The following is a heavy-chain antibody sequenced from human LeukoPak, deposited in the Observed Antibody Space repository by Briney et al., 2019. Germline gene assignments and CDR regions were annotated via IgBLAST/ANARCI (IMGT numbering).Heavy chain of an antibody. Sequence: PGGSLRLSCAASGFTFSSYWMHWVRQAPGKGLVWVSRINSDGSSTSYADSVKGRFTISRDNAKNTLYLQMNSLRAEDTAAYYCASSYYDNDAFDIWGQGTMVTVSS. V-gene: IGHV3-74*01. CDR2: INSDGSST. D-gene: IGHD3-22*01. CDR3: ASSYYDNDAFDI. J-gene: IGHJ3*02. CDR1: GFTFSSYW.